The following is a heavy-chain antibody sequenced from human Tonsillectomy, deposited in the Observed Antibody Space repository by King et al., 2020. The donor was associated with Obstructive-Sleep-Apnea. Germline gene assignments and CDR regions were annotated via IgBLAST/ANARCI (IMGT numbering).Heavy chain of an antibody. J-gene: IGHJ4*02. CDR3: AKALSSWDY. CDR2: IRCDGSSK. D-gene: IGHD6-13*01. Sequence: VQLVESGGGVVQPGRALRLSCAASGFTFSSYGMHWVRQAPGKGLEWVAFIRCDGSSKYYADSVKGRFTISRDNSKNTLYLQMNSLRTEDTAVYYCAKALSSWDYWGQGTLVTVSS. CDR1: GFTFSSYG. V-gene: IGHV3-30*02.